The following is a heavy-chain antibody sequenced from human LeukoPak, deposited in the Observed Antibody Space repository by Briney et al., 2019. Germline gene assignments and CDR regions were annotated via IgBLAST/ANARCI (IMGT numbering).Heavy chain of an antibody. CDR2: ISSTSTTK. D-gene: IGHD4-17*01. Sequence: PGGSLRLSCTASGFTLSTYTMNWVRQAPGKGLEWVSYISSTSTTKYYADSVKDRFTISRDNSKNSLDLQMTRLTAEDTAVYYCARDRSLVDGDYGVSFDASGQGSLVTVSS. V-gene: IGHV3-48*04. CDR1: GFTLSTYT. CDR3: ARDRSLVDGDYGVSFDA. J-gene: IGHJ5*02.